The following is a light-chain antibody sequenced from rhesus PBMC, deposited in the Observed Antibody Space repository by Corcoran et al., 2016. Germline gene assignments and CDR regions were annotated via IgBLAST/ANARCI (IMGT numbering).Light chain of an antibody. CDR3: LQYSGSPYS. CDR2: KAS. CDR1: RSISNW. V-gene: IGKV1-22*01. Sequence: DIQMTQSPSSLSASVGDTVTITCRASRSISNWLDWYQQKPGKAPKLLNYKASSLQSGVSSRFSGSGSGTDFTLTISSLQPEDSASYYCLQYSGSPYSFGQGTKVEIK. J-gene: IGKJ2*01.